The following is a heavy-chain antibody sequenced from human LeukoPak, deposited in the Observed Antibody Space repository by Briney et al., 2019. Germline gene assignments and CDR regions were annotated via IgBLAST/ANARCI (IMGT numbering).Heavy chain of an antibody. V-gene: IGHV4-39*07. Sequence: PSETLSLTCTVSGGSISSSSYYWGWIRQPPGKGLEWIGSIYYSGSTYYNPSLKSRVTISVETSENQFSLKLNSVTAAATAIYYCARNFVDYDSTGYPRYYFDSWGQGTLVTVSS. J-gene: IGHJ4*02. CDR3: ARNFVDYDSTGYPRYYFDS. CDR1: GGSISSSSYY. CDR2: IYYSGST. D-gene: IGHD3-22*01.